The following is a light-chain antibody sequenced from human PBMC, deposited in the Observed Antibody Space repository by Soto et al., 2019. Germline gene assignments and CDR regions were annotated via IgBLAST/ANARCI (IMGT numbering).Light chain of an antibody. CDR3: QQRGNWPPIT. CDR1: QSVSTY. J-gene: IGKJ5*01. CDR2: DAS. Sequence: EIVLTQSPATLSLSPGEGATLSCRASQSVSTYLAWFQQKPGQAPRLLIYDASNRATGVPARFSGSGSGTDFTLTISSLEPEDFALYYCQQRGNWPPITFGQGTRLEIK. V-gene: IGKV3-11*01.